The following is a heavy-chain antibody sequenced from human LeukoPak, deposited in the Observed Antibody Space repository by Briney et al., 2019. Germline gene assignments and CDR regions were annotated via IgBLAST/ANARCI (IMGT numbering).Heavy chain of an antibody. CDR2: ITNSGSDI. J-gene: IGHJ4*02. V-gene: IGHV3-21*01. Sequence: TGGSLRLSCAASGFSYSTYSMNWVRQAPGKGLEWISYITNSGSDIYYADSVQGRFTISRDNSKNRLFLQMNSLRGEDTAVYYCAKETGYCSSRRCYDSSHLVRWGQGTLVTVSS. CDR1: GFSYSTYS. CDR3: AKETGYCSSRRCYDSSHLVR. D-gene: IGHD2-2*01.